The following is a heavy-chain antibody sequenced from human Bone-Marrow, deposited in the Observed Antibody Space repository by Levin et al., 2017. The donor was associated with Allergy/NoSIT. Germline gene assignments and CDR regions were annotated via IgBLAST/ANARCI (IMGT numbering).Heavy chain of an antibody. CDR3: ARRGRGIRATGSFYYYMDV. CDR1: GYTFTNYW. Sequence: GESLKISCKDSGYTFTNYWINWVRQRPGKGLEWMGRIDPRDSSTNYSPSFQGHVTISADRSISTASLHWGSLKASDTAIYYCARRGRGIRATGSFYYYMDVWGQGTTVTVSS. V-gene: IGHV5-10-1*01. D-gene: IGHD3-3*02. J-gene: IGHJ6*03. CDR2: IDPRDSST.